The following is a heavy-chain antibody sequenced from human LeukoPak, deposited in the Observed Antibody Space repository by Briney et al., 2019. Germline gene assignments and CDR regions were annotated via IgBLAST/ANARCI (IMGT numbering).Heavy chain of an antibody. J-gene: IGHJ4*02. V-gene: IGHV3-7*01. D-gene: IGHD7-27*01. Sequence: GGSLRLSCVASGFTFSSYWMTWVRQAPGKRLEWVANIKTDGGQIYYVDSVKGRFTISRDNAKNSLYLQMNSLRAEDTAVYYCARDLNWETYWGQGTLVTVSS. CDR3: ARDLNWETY. CDR1: GFTFSSYW. CDR2: IKTDGGQI.